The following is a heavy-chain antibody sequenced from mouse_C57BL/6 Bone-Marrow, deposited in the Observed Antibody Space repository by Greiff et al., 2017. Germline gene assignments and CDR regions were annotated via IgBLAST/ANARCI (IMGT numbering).Heavy chain of an antibody. Sequence: QVQLQQPGAELVRPGTSVKLSCKASGYTFTSYWMHWVKQRPGQGLEWIGVIDPSDSYTNYNQKFKGKATLTVDTSSSTAYMQLSSLPSEDSAVYYCARGRCYGSSYDYYAMDYWGQGTSVTVSS. D-gene: IGHD1-1*01. CDR1: GYTFTSYW. CDR2: IDPSDSYT. J-gene: IGHJ4*01. V-gene: IGHV1-59*01. CDR3: ARGRCYGSSYDYYAMDY.